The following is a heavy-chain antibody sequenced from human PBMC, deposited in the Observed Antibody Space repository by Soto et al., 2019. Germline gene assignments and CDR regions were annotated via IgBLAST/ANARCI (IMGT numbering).Heavy chain of an antibody. J-gene: IGHJ4*02. Sequence: QAQLVQSGAEVKKPGASVKVSCKASGYPFTGYDINWVLQATGRGLEWLGWMNPNSGNTGYAQNFQGRVTMTRDNSITTAYLELSSLRDDDSAVYYFAGEKVGTTGIDFWGQGTLVTVSS. CDR1: GYPFTGYD. V-gene: IGHV1-8*01. D-gene: IGHD1-26*01. CDR2: MNPNSGNT. CDR3: AGEKVGTTGIDF.